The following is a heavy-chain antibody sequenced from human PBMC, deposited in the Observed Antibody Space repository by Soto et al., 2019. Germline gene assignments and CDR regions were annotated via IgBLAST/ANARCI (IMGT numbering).Heavy chain of an antibody. V-gene: IGHV5-51*01. Sequence: GESLKISCKGSGSSFTSYWIGWVRQMPGKGLEWMGIIYPGDSDTRYSPSFQGQVTISADKSISTAYLQWSSLKASDTAMYYCARTPDPGITGTTGWFDPWGQGTLVTVSS. J-gene: IGHJ5*02. CDR1: GSSFTSYW. CDR3: ARTPDPGITGTTGWFDP. D-gene: IGHD1-7*01. CDR2: IYPGDSDT.